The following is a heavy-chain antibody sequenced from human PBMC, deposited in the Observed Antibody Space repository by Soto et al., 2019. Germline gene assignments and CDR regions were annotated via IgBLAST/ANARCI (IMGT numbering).Heavy chain of an antibody. V-gene: IGHV4-30-4*01. D-gene: IGHD4-17*01. CDR2: IYYSGST. Sequence: QVQLQESGPGLVKPSQTLSLTCTVSGGSISSGDYYWSWIRQPPGKGLEWIGYIYYSGSTYYNPSLKSRVTISVDTSKNQFSLKLSSVTAADTAVYYCASHTTTTVTTNDAFDIWGQGTMVTVSS. J-gene: IGHJ3*02. CDR3: ASHTTTTVTTNDAFDI. CDR1: GGSISSGDYY.